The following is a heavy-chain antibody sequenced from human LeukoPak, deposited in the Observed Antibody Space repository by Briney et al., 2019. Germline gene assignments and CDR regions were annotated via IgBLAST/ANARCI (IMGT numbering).Heavy chain of an antibody. CDR2: ISSSSSYI. CDR3: ARAAGYYDAWDY. CDR1: GFTFSSYS. V-gene: IGHV3-21*01. D-gene: IGHD3-22*01. J-gene: IGHJ4*02. Sequence: GGSLRLSCAASGFTFSSYSMNWVRQAPGKGLEWVSSISSSSSYIYYADSVKGRFTISRDNAKNSLYLQMNSLRAEDTAVYYCARAAGYYDAWDYWGQGTLVTVSS.